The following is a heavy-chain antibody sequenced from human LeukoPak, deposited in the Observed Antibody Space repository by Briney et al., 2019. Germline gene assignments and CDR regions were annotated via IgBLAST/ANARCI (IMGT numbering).Heavy chain of an antibody. Sequence: GGSLRLSFAASGFTFSSYSMNWVRQAPGKGLEWVSSISSSSSYIYYADSVKGRFTISRDNAKNSLYLQMNSLRAEDTAVYYCARGHCSGGSCFPDAFDIWGQGTMVTVSS. D-gene: IGHD2-15*01. J-gene: IGHJ3*02. CDR2: ISSSSSYI. V-gene: IGHV3-21*01. CDR3: ARGHCSGGSCFPDAFDI. CDR1: GFTFSSYS.